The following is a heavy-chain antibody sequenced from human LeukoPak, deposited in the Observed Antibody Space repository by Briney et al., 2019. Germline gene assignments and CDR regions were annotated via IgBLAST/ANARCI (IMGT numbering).Heavy chain of an antibody. CDR2: ISDRGGST. Sequence: EGSLRLSCAASGFTFSTYAMSWVRQAPGKGLEWVSAISDRGGSTYYADSVKGRFTISRDNSKNTLYLQMNSLRADDTAVYYCAKRGMTTIKEGLDCWGQGTLVTVSS. D-gene: IGHD5-24*01. J-gene: IGHJ4*02. CDR1: GFTFSTYA. V-gene: IGHV3-23*01. CDR3: AKRGMTTIKEGLDC.